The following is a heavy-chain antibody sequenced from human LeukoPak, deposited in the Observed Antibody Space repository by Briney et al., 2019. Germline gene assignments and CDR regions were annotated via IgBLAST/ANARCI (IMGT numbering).Heavy chain of an antibody. Sequence: SETLSLTCTVSGGSISSYYWSWIRQPPGKGLEWIGEINHSGSTNYNPSLKSRVTISVDTSKNQFSLKLSSVTAADTAVYYCASYSGDYRRGGYAFDIWGQGTMVTVSS. V-gene: IGHV4-34*01. CDR2: INHSGST. CDR1: GGSISSYY. D-gene: IGHD4-17*01. CDR3: ASYSGDYRRGGYAFDI. J-gene: IGHJ3*02.